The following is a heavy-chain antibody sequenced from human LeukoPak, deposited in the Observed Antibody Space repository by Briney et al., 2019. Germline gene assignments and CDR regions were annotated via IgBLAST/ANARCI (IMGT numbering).Heavy chain of an antibody. CDR3: ARLGWWDS. J-gene: IGHJ4*02. D-gene: IGHD2-15*01. CDR1: GDSVNNENFY. CDR2: IYYSGST. V-gene: IGHV4-39*01. Sequence: PSETLSLTCSVSGDSVNNENFYWGWIRQPPGKGLEWIGSIYYSGSTYYNPSLNSRVTISGDTSKNQFSLKLSSVTAADTAVYYCARLGWWDSWGQGTLVTVSS.